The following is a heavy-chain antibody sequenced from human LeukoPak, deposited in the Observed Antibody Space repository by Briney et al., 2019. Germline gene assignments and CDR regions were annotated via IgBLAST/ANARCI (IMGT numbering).Heavy chain of an antibody. J-gene: IGHJ4*02. CDR3: ARGYSGWDKYYFDY. V-gene: IGHV3-30*04. Sequence: GRSLRLSCAASGFTFSSYAMHWVRQAPGKGLEWVAVISYDGSNKCYADSVKGRFTISRDNSKNTLYLQMNSLRAEDTAVYYCARGYSGWDKYYFDYWGQGTLVTVSS. D-gene: IGHD6-19*01. CDR2: ISYDGSNK. CDR1: GFTFSSYA.